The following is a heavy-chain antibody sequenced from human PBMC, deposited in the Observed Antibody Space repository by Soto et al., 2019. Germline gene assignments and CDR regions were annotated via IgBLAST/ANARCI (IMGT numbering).Heavy chain of an antibody. J-gene: IGHJ4*02. Sequence: QVQLVESGGGVVQPGRSLRLSCAASGFTFSSYAMHWVRQAPGKGLEWVAVISYDGSNKYYADSVKGRFTISRDNSKNTLYLQMNSLRAEDTAVYYCARAVAGTFGLAGYWGQGTLVTVSP. CDR1: GFTFSSYA. CDR3: ARAVAGTFGLAGY. V-gene: IGHV3-30-3*01. D-gene: IGHD6-19*01. CDR2: ISYDGSNK.